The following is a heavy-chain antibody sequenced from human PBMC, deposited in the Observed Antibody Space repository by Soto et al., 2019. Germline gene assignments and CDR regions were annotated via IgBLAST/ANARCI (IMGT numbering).Heavy chain of an antibody. D-gene: IGHD2-2*02. CDR3: ARGALGYCSSTSCYTFDY. J-gene: IGHJ4*02. CDR2: IYHSGST. Sequence: SETLSLTCAVSGGSISSGGYSWSWIRQPPGKGLEWIGYIYHSGSTYYNPSLKSRVTISVDRSKNQFSLKLSSVTAADTAVYYCARGALGYCSSTSCYTFDYWGQGTLVTVSS. V-gene: IGHV4-30-2*01. CDR1: GGSISSGGYS.